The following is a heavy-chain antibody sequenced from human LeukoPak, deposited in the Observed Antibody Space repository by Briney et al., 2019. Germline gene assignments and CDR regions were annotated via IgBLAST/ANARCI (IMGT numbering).Heavy chain of an antibody. D-gene: IGHD3-22*01. CDR3: ASQDSSGYYHY. CDR1: GFTFSSYW. J-gene: IGHJ4*02. V-gene: IGHV3-7*01. Sequence: GGSLRLSCAASGFTFSSYWMSWVRQAPGKGLEWVANIKQDGSEKYYVDSVKGRFTISRDNAKNSLYLQVNSLRAEDTAVYYCASQDSSGYYHYWGQGTLVTVSS. CDR2: IKQDGSEK.